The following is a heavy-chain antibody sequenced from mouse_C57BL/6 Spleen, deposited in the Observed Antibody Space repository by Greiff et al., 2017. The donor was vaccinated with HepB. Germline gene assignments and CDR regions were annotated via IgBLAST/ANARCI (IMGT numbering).Heavy chain of an antibody. J-gene: IGHJ3*01. CDR2: ISSGSSTI. CDR1: GFTFSDYG. V-gene: IGHV5-17*01. CDR3: AITGTYGAWFAY. D-gene: IGHD4-1*01. Sequence: EVKLVESGGGLVKPGGSLKLSCAASGFTFSDYGMHWVRQAPEKGLEWVAYISSGSSTIYYADTVKGRFTISRDNAKNTLFLQMTSLRSEDTAMYYCAITGTYGAWFAYWGQGTLVTVSA.